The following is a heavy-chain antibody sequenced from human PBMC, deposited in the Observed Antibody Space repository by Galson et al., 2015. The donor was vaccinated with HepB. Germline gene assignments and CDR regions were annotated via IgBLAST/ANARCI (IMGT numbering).Heavy chain of an antibody. J-gene: IGHJ6*02. CDR1: GYTFTSYG. Sequence: SVKVSCKASGYTFTSYGISWVRQAPGQGLEWMGWIRAYNGNTNYAQKLQGRVTMTTDTSTSTAYMELRSLRSDDTAVYYCARDLAVAGSGGYYYGMDVWGQGTTVTVSS. CDR2: IRAYNGNT. V-gene: IGHV1-18*04. D-gene: IGHD6-19*01. CDR3: ARDLAVAGSGGYYYGMDV.